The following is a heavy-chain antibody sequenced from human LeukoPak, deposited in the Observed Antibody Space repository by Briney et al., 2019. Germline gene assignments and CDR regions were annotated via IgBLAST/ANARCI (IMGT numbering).Heavy chain of an antibody. CDR3: ARGDYYGSGTNWFDP. J-gene: IGHJ5*02. CDR2: IYYSGST. CDR1: GGSFSGYY. Sequence: SETLSLTCAVYGGSFSGYYWSWLRQPPGKGVEWIGYIYYSGSTNYNPSLKSRVTISVDTSKNQFSLKLSSVTAADTAVYYCARGDYYGSGTNWFDPWGQGTLVTVSS. V-gene: IGHV4-59*01. D-gene: IGHD3-10*01.